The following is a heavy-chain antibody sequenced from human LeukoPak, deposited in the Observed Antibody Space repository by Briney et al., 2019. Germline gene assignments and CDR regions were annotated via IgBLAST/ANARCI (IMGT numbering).Heavy chain of an antibody. J-gene: IGHJ6*03. CDR2: INPSGGST. Sequence: GASVKVSCKASGGTFSSYAISWVRQAPGQGLEWMGIINPSGGSTSYAQKFQGRVTMTRDTSTSTVYMELSSLRSEDTAVYYCARATAGTGGSGVVKLTPEYYYYYMDVWGKGTTVTVSS. D-gene: IGHD3-3*01. CDR3: ARATAGTGGSGVVKLTPEYYYYYMDV. V-gene: IGHV1-46*01. CDR1: GGTFSSYA.